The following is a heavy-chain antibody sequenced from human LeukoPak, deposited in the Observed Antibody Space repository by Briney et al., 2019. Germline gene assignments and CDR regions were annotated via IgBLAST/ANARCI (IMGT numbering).Heavy chain of an antibody. V-gene: IGHV3-33*06. Sequence: GGSLRLSCAASGFTFSSYGMHWARQAPGKGLEWVAVIWYDGSNKYYADSVKGRFTISRDNSKNTLYLQMNSLRAEDTAVYYCAKDAKCSSTSCYTPLFYYYYYYMDVWGKGTTVTVSS. J-gene: IGHJ6*03. CDR3: AKDAKCSSTSCYTPLFYYYYYYMDV. CDR2: IWYDGSNK. CDR1: GFTFSSYG. D-gene: IGHD2-2*02.